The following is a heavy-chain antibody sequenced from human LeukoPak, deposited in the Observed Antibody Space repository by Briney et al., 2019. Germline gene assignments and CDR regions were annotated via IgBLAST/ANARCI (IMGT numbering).Heavy chain of an antibody. CDR1: GYPFTNFY. CDR3: VTSFDYSDFY. Sequence: ASVKVSCKASGYPFTNFYIHWLRQAPGQGLEWMGRINPNTGGTNFAQKFQDRVTVTRDTSISTAYLELSSLTSGDTAVYHCVTSFDYSDFYWGQGTLVT. V-gene: IGHV1-2*06. D-gene: IGHD4-11*01. J-gene: IGHJ4*02. CDR2: INPNTGGT.